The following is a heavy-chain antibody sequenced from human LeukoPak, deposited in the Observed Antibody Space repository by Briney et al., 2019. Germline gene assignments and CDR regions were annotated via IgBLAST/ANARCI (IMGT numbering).Heavy chain of an antibody. CDR2: IIPIFGTA. CDR3: ASVFGSRVPNI. CDR1: GGTFSSDA. D-gene: IGHD3-16*01. J-gene: IGHJ3*02. V-gene: IGHV1-69*06. Sequence: GASVKVSCKASGGTFSSDAISWVRQAPGQGLEWMGRIIPIFGTANYAQKFQGRVTITADKSTSTAYMELSSLRSEDTAVYYCASVFGSRVPNIWGQGTMVTVSS.